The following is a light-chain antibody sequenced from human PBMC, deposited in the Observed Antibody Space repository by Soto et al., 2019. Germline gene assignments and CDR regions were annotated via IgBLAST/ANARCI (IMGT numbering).Light chain of an antibody. CDR3: TAWDDSLNGGL. CDR1: SSNIEENS. J-gene: IGLJ3*02. V-gene: IGLV1-44*01. CDR2: NDY. Sequence: QSVLTQPPSASGTPGQRVAISCSGSSSNIEENSVTWYQRLPGAAPRVLIYNDYQRPSGVPDRFSGSKSGTSASLAISGLQSEDEADYYCTAWDDSLNGGLFGGGTKLTVL.